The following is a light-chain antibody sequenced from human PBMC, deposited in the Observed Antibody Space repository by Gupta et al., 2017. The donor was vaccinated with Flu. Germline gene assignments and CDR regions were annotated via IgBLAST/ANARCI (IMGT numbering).Light chain of an antibody. CDR3: AAWDDSLNGLV. Sequence: QSVLTQPPSASGTPGQRVTIPCSGSSSNIGSNTVNCYLPLPGTAPKLLIYSNNQRPSGVPDRFSGSKSGTSASMAISGLQSEDEADYYCAAWDDSLNGLVFGGGTKLTVL. J-gene: IGLJ2*01. CDR1: SSNIGSNT. CDR2: SNN. V-gene: IGLV1-44*01.